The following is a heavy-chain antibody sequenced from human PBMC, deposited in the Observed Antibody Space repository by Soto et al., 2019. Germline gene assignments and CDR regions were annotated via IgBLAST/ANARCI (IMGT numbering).Heavy chain of an antibody. Sequence: PGGSLRLSCAASGFSLIPYWMHWVRQVPGRGLEWVARLSSDGFGAAYADSVKGRFFISRDIARNTLSLQMNSLRADDTAVYYCARDLGGPDYWGRGTSVTVSS. CDR1: GFSLIPYW. D-gene: IGHD3-16*01. CDR2: LSSDGFGA. CDR3: ARDLGGPDY. V-gene: IGHV3-74*03. J-gene: IGHJ4*02.